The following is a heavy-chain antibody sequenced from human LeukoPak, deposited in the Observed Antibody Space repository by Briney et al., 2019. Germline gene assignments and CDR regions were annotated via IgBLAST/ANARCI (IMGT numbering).Heavy chain of an antibody. J-gene: IGHJ3*02. V-gene: IGHV4-61*02. Sequence: PSETLSLTCTVSGGSISSGSYYWSWIRQPAGKGLEWIGRIYTSGSTNYDPSLKSRVTISVDTSKNQFSLKLSSVTAADTAVYYCARDGDPKLGVVGGHDAFDIWGQGTMVTVSS. CDR3: ARDGDPKLGVVGGHDAFDI. CDR1: GGSISSGSYY. D-gene: IGHD7-27*01. CDR2: IYTSGST.